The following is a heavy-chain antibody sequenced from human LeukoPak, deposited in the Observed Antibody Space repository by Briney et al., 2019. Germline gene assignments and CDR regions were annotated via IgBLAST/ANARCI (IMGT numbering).Heavy chain of an antibody. CDR2: INHSGSA. V-gene: IGHV4-34*01. D-gene: IGHD4-17*01. CDR1: GGSFSGYY. Sequence: SETLSLTCAVYGGSFSGYYWSWIRQPPGKGLEWIGEINHSGSANYNPSLKSRVTISVDTSKNQFSLELSSVTAADTAVYYCARGQSVYGDYVDYWGQGTLVTVSS. J-gene: IGHJ4*02. CDR3: ARGQSVYGDYVDY.